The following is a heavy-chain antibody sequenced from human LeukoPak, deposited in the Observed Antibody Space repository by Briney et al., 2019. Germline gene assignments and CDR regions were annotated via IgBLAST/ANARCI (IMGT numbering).Heavy chain of an antibody. Sequence: GGSLRLSCAASGFTVSSNYMSWVRQAPGKGLEWVSVIYSGDSTYYADSVKGRFTISRDNSKNTLYLQMNSLRAEDTAVYYCARDHHYYGSGSYPDYGMDVWGQGTTVTVSS. V-gene: IGHV3-53*01. CDR3: ARDHHYYGSGSYPDYGMDV. CDR2: IYSGDST. J-gene: IGHJ6*02. D-gene: IGHD3-10*01. CDR1: GFTVSSNY.